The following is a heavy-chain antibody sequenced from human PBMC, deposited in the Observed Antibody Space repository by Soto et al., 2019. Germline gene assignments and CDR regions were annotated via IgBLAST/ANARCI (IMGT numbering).Heavy chain of an antibody. V-gene: IGHV4-30-4*01. CDR2: IYYSGST. Sequence: SETLSLTCTVSGGSISSGDYYWSWIRQPPGKGLGWIGSIYYSGSTYYNPSLKSRVTISVDTSKNQFSLKLSFVTAADTAVYYCARGSYYYDSSCYYHYWGQGTLVTVSS. D-gene: IGHD3-22*01. J-gene: IGHJ4*02. CDR3: ARGSYYYDSSCYYHY. CDR1: GGSISSGDYY.